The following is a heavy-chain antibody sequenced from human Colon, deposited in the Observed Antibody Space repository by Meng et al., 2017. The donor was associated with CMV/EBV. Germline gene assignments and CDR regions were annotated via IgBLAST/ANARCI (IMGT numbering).Heavy chain of an antibody. CDR2: IKQDGSEQ. CDR1: GFTFSDYW. D-gene: IGHD3-16*01. J-gene: IGHJ4*02. CDR3: ARGQGIMYD. V-gene: IGHV3-7*01. Sequence: GEALKISCVASGFTFSDYWMSWGRQAPGKGLEWVANIKQDGSEQNYVDSVKGLFTMSRDNARNSLYLQMNSLRAEDMAVYYCARGQGIMYDWGQGTLVTVSS.